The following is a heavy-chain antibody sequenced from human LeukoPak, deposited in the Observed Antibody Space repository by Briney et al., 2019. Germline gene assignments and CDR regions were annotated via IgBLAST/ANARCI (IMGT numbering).Heavy chain of an antibody. CDR2: IIPIFGTA. J-gene: IGHJ4*02. Sequence: ASVKVSCKASGGTFSSYAISWVRQAPGQGLEWMGGIIPIFGTANYAQKFQGSVTITTDESTSTAYMELSSLRSEDTAVYYCAREAMVRGVTNFDYWGQGTLVTVSS. D-gene: IGHD3-10*01. CDR3: AREAMVRGVTNFDY. CDR1: GGTFSSYA. V-gene: IGHV1-69*05.